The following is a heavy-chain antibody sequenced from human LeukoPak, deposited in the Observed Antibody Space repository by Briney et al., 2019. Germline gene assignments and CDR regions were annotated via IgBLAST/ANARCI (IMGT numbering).Heavy chain of an antibody. CDR2: IYHSGST. V-gene: IGHV4-38-2*01. Sequence: SETLSLTCAVSGYSISSGYYWGWIRQPPGKGLEWIGSIYHSGSTYYNPSLKSRVTISVDTSKNQFSLKLSSVTAADTAVYYCARLPRHCSSTSCYFDYFDYWGQGTLVTVSS. CDR1: GYSISSGYY. J-gene: IGHJ4*02. CDR3: ARLPRHCSSTSCYFDYFDY. D-gene: IGHD2-2*01.